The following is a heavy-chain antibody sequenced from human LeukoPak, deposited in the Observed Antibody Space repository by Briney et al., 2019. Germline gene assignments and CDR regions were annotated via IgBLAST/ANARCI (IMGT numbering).Heavy chain of an antibody. J-gene: IGHJ4*02. D-gene: IGHD1-26*01. CDR1: GFTFSSYA. Sequence: PGRSLRLSCAASGFTFSSYAMHWVRQAPGKGLEWVAVISYDGSNKYYADSVKGRFTISRDNSKNTPYLQMNSLRAEDTAVYYCARSGSYLGGGGYYFDYWGQGTLVTVSS. CDR2: ISYDGSNK. V-gene: IGHV3-30*01. CDR3: ARSGSYLGGGGYYFDY.